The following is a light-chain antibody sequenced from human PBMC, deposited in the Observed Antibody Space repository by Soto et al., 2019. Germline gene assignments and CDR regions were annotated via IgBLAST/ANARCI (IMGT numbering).Light chain of an antibody. CDR3: QQYGSSPRS. J-gene: IGKJ5*01. CDR2: AAS. CDR1: QGISNY. Sequence: IQMTQSPSSLSASVGDRVTITCRASQGISNYLAWYQQKPGKVPKLLIYAASKRATGIPDRFSGSGSGTDFTLTISRLEPEDLAVYYCQQYGSSPRSFGQGTRPENK. V-gene: IGKV1-NL1*01.